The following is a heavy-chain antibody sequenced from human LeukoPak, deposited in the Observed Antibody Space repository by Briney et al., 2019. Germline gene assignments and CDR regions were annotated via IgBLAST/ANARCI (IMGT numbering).Heavy chain of an antibody. J-gene: IGHJ3*02. CDR3: ARDSGIDDAFDI. Sequence: GAPVKVSCKASGYTFTGYYMHWVRQAPGQGLEWMGWINPNSGGTNYAQKFQGRVTMTRDTSISTAYMELSRLRSDDTAVYYCARDSGIDDAFDIWGQGTMVTVSS. CDR1: GYTFTGYY. D-gene: IGHD3-10*01. CDR2: INPNSGGT. V-gene: IGHV1-2*02.